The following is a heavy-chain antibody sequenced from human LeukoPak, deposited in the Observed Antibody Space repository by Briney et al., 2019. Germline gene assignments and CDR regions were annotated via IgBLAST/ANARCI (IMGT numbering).Heavy chain of an antibody. D-gene: IGHD6-19*01. J-gene: IGHJ4*02. CDR3: ARDYSGYSSGWYDY. V-gene: IGHV1-2*02. Sequence: ASVKVSCKASGYTFTGYYMHWVRQAPGQGLEWMGWINPNSGGTNYAQKFQGRVTMTSDTSISTAYMELSRLRSDDTAVYYCARDYSGYSSGWYDYGGQGTLVTVS. CDR1: GYTFTGYY. CDR2: INPNSGGT.